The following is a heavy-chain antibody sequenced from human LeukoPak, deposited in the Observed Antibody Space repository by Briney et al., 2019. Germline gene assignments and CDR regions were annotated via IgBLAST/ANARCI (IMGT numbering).Heavy chain of an antibody. CDR1: GGSISSSSYY. CDR2: IYYSGST. J-gene: IGHJ4*02. Sequence: TSETLSLTCTVSGGSISSSSYYWGRIRQPPWKGLEWIGSIYYSGSTYYNPSLKSRVTISVDTSKNQFSLKLSSVTAADTAVYYCARDGERLELRTTFDYWGQGTLVTVSS. V-gene: IGHV4-39*07. CDR3: ARDGERLELRTTFDY. D-gene: IGHD1-7*01.